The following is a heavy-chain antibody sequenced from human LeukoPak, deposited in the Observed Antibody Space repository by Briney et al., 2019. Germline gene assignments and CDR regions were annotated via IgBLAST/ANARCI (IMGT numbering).Heavy chain of an antibody. CDR2: INHSGST. CDR1: GVSFSGYY. CDR3: ARYRAFDI. V-gene: IGHV4-34*01. Sequence: KASETLSLTCAVYGVSFSGYYWSWIRQPPGKGLEWIGEINHSGSTNYNPSLKSRVTISVDTSKNQFSLKLSSVTAADTAVYYCARYRAFDIWGRGTLVTVSS. J-gene: IGHJ3*02.